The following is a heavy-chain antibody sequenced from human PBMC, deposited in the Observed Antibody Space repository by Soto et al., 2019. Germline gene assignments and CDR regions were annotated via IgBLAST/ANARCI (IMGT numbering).Heavy chain of an antibody. Sequence: EVQLVESGGGLVQPGRSLRLSCAASGFTFDDYAMHWVRQAPGKGLEWVSGISWNSGSIGYADSVKGRFTISRDNAKNSLYLQMNSLRAEDTALYYCTKAHRPWWYFDLWGRGTLVTVSS. J-gene: IGHJ2*01. CDR2: ISWNSGSI. CDR1: GFTFDDYA. D-gene: IGHD2-21*01. V-gene: IGHV3-9*01. CDR3: TKAHRPWWYFDL.